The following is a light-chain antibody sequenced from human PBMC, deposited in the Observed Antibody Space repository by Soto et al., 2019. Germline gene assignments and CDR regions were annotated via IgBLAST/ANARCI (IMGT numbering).Light chain of an antibody. CDR1: QSVSNNY. CDR2: GVS. J-gene: IGKJ1*01. V-gene: IGKV3-20*01. CDR3: QKYGNSPWT. Sequence: EIVLTHSPVTLSLSQGERSTLSLRASQSVSNNYLAWYQQKPGQAPRLLIYGVSNRATGIPDRFSGSGSGTDFTLTISRLEPEDFAVYYCQKYGNSPWTCGQGNTGAIK.